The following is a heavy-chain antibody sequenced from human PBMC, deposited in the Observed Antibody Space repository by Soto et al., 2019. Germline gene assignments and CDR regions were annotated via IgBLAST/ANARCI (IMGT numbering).Heavy chain of an antibody. CDR1: GFSLRTSGVG. CDR3: RRRVYTTGPYGMDV. Sequence: QITLEESGPTLVKPTQTLTLTCTFSGFSLRTSGVGVGWIRQPPGKALEWLALIYWDDDKRYSPSLKTRVTITQDASSTQVVRTMTNMAPVDTATYYCRRRVYTTGPYGMDVWGQGTTVTVTS. J-gene: IGHJ6*02. D-gene: IGHD1-1*01. V-gene: IGHV2-5*02. CDR2: IYWDDDK.